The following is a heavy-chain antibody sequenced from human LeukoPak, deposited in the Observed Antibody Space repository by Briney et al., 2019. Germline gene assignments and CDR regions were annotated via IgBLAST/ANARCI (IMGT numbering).Heavy chain of an antibody. Sequence: SETLSLTCTVSGGSISSYYWSWIRQPPGKGLEWIGYIYYSGSTSYNPSLTSRVTISVDTSKNQFSLKLSSVTAADTAVYYCARGGAAFNLWGRGTLVTVSS. J-gene: IGHJ2*01. CDR3: ARGGAAFNL. CDR2: IYYSGST. CDR1: GGSISSYY. D-gene: IGHD5-12*01. V-gene: IGHV4-59*01.